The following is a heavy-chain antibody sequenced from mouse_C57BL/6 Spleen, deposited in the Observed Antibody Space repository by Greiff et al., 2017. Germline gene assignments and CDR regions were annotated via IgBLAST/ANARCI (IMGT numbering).Heavy chain of an antibody. CDR1: GYAFSSYW. J-gene: IGHJ3*01. D-gene: IGHD1-1*01. CDR3: ARGYCDGDGLAY. Sequence: VQLQESGAELVKPGASVKISCKASGYAFSSYWMNWVKQRPGQGLEWIGQIYPGDGDTNYNGKFKGKATLTADKSSSTAYMQLSSLTSEDSAVXLCARGYCDGDGLAYWGQGTLVTVSA. V-gene: IGHV1-80*01. CDR2: IYPGDGDT.